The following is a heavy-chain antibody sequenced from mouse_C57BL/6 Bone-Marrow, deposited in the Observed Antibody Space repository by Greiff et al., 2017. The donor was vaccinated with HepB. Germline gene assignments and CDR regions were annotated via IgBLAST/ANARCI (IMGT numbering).Heavy chain of an antibody. CDR2: IDPENGDT. CDR3: TTHYGSSFYYFDY. D-gene: IGHD1-1*01. CDR1: GFNIKDDY. J-gene: IGHJ2*01. Sequence: EVQVVESGAELVRPGASVKLSCTASGFNIKDDYMHWVKQRPEQGLEWIGWIDPENGDTEYASKFQGKATITADTSSNTAYLQLSSLTSEDTAVYYCTTHYGSSFYYFDYWGQGTTLTVSS. V-gene: IGHV14-4*01.